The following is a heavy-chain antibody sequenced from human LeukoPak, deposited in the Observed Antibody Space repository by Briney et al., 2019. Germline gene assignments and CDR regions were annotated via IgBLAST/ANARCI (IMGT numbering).Heavy chain of an antibody. J-gene: IGHJ4*02. CDR1: GFTFSSYA. V-gene: IGHV3-23*01. D-gene: IGHD3-22*01. CDR3: AKSRSSGYHYYFDY. Sequence: GGSLRLSCAASGFTFSSYAMSWVRQAPGKGLEWVSAISGSGGSAYYADSVKGRFTISRDNSKNTLYLQMNSLRAEDTAVYYCAKSRSSGYHYYFDYWGQGTLVTVSS. CDR2: ISGSGGSA.